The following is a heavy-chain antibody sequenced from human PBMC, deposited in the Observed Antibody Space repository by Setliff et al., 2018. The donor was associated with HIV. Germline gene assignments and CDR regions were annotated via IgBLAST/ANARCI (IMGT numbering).Heavy chain of an antibody. Sequence: GGSLRLSCAASGFTFSSYAMSWVRQTPEKGLEWVSIITSGGSTYYADSAKGRFIISRDNSQNTLYLQMNSLRADDTAIYYCAALKGYSYGRGCFDPWGQGTLVTV. CDR2: ITSGGST. CDR3: AALKGYSYGRGCFDP. V-gene: IGHV3-23*01. J-gene: IGHJ5*02. CDR1: GFTFSSYA. D-gene: IGHD5-18*01.